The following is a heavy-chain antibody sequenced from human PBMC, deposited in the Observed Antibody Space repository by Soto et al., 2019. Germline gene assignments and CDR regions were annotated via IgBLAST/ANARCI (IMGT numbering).Heavy chain of an antibody. D-gene: IGHD5-18*01. V-gene: IGHV3-53*01. CDR1: GLTVSSNY. Sequence: EVQLMESGGGLIQPGASLRLSCAASGLTVSSNYMSWGRQAPGKGLEWVSFIYSDGTTYYADSVKGRFTISRDNSKNTLYLQMNSLGAEDTSVYFCATGDSSLGYWGQGTLVTVSS. J-gene: IGHJ4*02. CDR2: IYSDGTT. CDR3: ATGDSSLGY.